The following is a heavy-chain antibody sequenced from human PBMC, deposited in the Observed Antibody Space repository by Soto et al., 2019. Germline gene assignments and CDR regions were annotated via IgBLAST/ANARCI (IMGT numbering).Heavy chain of an antibody. CDR2: IMPVFPTP. Sequence: QVQLVQSGAEVKKPGSSVKVSCKASGGTFSTSAISWVRQAPGQGLEWVGGIMPVFPTPDYAQSFQGRVTITADESTSIAYVELTSLRADDTAVYYWARGIDRLQLGVNYCYILAVWGQGTAITVSS. J-gene: IGHJ6*02. CDR1: GGTFSTSA. V-gene: IGHV1-69*12. CDR3: ARGIDRLQLGVNYCYILAV. D-gene: IGHD1-26*01.